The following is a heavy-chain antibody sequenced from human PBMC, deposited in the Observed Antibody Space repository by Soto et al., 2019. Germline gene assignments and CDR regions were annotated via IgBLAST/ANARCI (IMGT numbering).Heavy chain of an antibody. CDR2: INAGNGNT. Sequence: ASVKVSCKASGYTFTSYAMHWVRQAPGQRLEWMGWINAGNGNTKYSQKFQGRVTITRDTSASTAYMELSSLRSEDTAVYYCARDDCSSTSCPNAFDIRGQGTMVTVSS. J-gene: IGHJ3*02. D-gene: IGHD2-2*01. V-gene: IGHV1-3*01. CDR3: ARDDCSSTSCPNAFDI. CDR1: GYTFTSYA.